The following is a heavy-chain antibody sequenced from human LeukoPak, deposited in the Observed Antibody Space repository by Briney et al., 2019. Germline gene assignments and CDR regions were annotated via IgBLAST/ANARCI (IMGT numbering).Heavy chain of an antibody. V-gene: IGHV4-61*02. D-gene: IGHD2-8*02. CDR2: IYTSGST. CDR3: ARGNTGGYYYYYYMDV. CDR1: GGSISSGSYY. J-gene: IGHJ6*03. Sequence: SETLSLTCTVSGGSISSGSYYWSWIRQPAGKGLEWIGRIYTSGSTNYNPSLKSRVTISVDTSKNQFSLKLSSVTAADTAVYYCARGNTGGYYYYYYMDVWGKGTTVTVSS.